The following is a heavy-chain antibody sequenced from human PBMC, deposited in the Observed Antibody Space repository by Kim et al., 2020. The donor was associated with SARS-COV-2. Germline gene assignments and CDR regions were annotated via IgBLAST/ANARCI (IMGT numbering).Heavy chain of an antibody. CDR1: GFTFSDFA. CDR2: MTGSGAST. CDR3: AKHLLRSPHHAS. Sequence: GGSLRLSCAASGFTFSDFAMSWVRQAPGKGLEWVSAMTGSGASTYYADSVKGRFTISREYSNNTLFLQMNSLRAEDTAIYYCAKHLLRSPHHASWGQGTLVIVSS. J-gene: IGHJ5*02. V-gene: IGHV3-23*01. D-gene: IGHD2-2*01.